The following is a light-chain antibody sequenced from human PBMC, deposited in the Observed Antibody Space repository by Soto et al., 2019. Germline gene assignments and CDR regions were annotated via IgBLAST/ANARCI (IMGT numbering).Light chain of an antibody. V-gene: IGLV1-40*01. Sequence: QSVLTQPPSVSGAPGQRVTISCTGSSSNIGAGYNVHWYQQLPGTAPKLLIFGNSNRPSGVPDRFSGYKSGTSASLAITGLQAEDAADYYCQSSDSSLSGWVFGGGTKLTVL. J-gene: IGLJ3*02. CDR3: QSSDSSLSGWV. CDR1: SSNIGAGYN. CDR2: GNS.